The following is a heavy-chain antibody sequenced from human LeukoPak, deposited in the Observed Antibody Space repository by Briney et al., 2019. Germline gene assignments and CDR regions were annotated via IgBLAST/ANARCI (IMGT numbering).Heavy chain of an antibody. D-gene: IGHD5-18*01. J-gene: IGHJ4*02. CDR3: ATAKMSGIQTAGRVNYFDS. V-gene: IGHV3-13*01. CDR2: IDTAGNT. Sequence: PGGSLRLSYAASEFTFSNYDMHWVRQAAGKGLEWVSTIDTAGNTWYPDSVKGRFTISRENAKRSLNLQMNSLRVGDTAVYYCATAKMSGIQTAGRVNYFDSWGQGNLVTVSS. CDR1: EFTFSNYD.